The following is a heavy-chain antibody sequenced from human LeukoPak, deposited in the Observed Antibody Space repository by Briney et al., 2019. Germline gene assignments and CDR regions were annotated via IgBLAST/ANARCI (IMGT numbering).Heavy chain of an antibody. CDR2: ISYDGSNK. J-gene: IGHJ4*02. CDR1: GFTFSSYA. V-gene: IGHV3-30*04. D-gene: IGHD3-3*01. Sequence: GGSLRLSCAASGFTFSSYAMHWVRQAPGKGLEWVAVISYDGSNKYYADSVKGRFTISRDNSKNTLYLQMSSLRAEDTAVYYCARAHDFWSGFDYWGQGTLVTVSS. CDR3: ARAHDFWSGFDY.